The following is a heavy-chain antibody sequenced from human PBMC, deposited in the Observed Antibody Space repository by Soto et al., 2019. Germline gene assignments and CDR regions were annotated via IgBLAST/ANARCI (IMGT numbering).Heavy chain of an antibody. CDR1: GSTLTPYY. J-gene: IGHJ4*02. CDR2: IDPSDGGT. Sequence: ASVKVSFKASGSTLTPYYIHWVRQAPGQGLEWMGWIDPSDGGTVYAQKFQGRVTMTRDTSISTVYMDLSGLGSDDTALYFCARDDYGIYPYWGQGSLVTVSS. CDR3: ARDDYGIYPY. V-gene: IGHV1-2*02. D-gene: IGHD1-26*01.